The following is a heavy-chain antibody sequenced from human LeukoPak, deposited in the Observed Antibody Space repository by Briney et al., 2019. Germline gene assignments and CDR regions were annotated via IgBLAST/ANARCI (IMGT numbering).Heavy chain of an antibody. D-gene: IGHD3-10*01. CDR2: TGLESVHT. Sequence: GGSLRLSCAASRFTFTRHAMSWVRQAPGRGLEWVSTTGLESVHTLCADSVQGRFTVSRDNSRNTLDLQMDNLRVDDTDIYYCVRGDDIGKHPTRAYYFDIWGQGTLVSVSS. CDR3: VRGDDIGKHPTRAYYFDI. V-gene: IGHV3-23*01. J-gene: IGHJ4*02. CDR1: RFTFTRHA.